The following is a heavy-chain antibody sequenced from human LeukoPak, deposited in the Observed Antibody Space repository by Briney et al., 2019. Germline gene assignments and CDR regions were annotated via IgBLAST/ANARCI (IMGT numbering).Heavy chain of an antibody. D-gene: IGHD3-22*01. J-gene: IGHJ4*02. CDR2: MNPNSGNT. CDR1: GYTFTSYD. CDR3: ASGLDNRGYYYDSSGLYYFDY. Sequence: GASVKVSCKASGYTFTSYDINWVRQATGQGLEWMGWMNPNSGNTGYAQKFQGRVTMTRNTSISTAYMELSSLRSEDTAVYYCASGLDNRGYYYDSSGLYYFDYWGQGTLVTVSS. V-gene: IGHV1-8*01.